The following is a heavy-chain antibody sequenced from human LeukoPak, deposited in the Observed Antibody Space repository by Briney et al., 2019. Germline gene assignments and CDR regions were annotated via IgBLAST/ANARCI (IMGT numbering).Heavy chain of an antibody. CDR1: GFTFSSYS. V-gene: IGHV3-21*01. Sequence: GGSLRLSCAASGFTFSSYSMNWVRQAPGRGLEWVSAISTNDIQYADSVKGRFTISRDNAKNSLYLQMDSLRAEDTAVYYRASLPTAASYMDVWGKGTTVTVSS. J-gene: IGHJ6*03. CDR2: ISTNDI. D-gene: IGHD6-25*01. CDR3: ASLPTAASYMDV.